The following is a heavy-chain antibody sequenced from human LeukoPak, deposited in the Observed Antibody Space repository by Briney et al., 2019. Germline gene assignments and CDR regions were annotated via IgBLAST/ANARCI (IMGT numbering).Heavy chain of an antibody. CDR1: GYTFTGYY. Sequence: ASVKVSCKASGYTFTGYYMHWVRQAPGQGLEWMGRINPNSGGTNYAQKLQGRVTMTRDTSISTAYMELSRLRSDDTAVYYCARVSSRGITIFGVVKTTPFDYWGQGTLVTVSS. D-gene: IGHD3-3*01. CDR2: INPNSGGT. CDR3: ARVSSRGITIFGVVKTTPFDY. J-gene: IGHJ4*02. V-gene: IGHV1-2*06.